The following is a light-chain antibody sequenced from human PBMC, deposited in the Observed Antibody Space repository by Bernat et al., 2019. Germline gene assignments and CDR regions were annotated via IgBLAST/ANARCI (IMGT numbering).Light chain of an antibody. Sequence: QSALTQPPSASGSPGQSVTVSCTGTSSDVGAYNYVSWYQQYPGKAPKLTIYEVHKRPSGVPDRFSGSKSGNTAFLTVSGLQAEDEADYYCSSNVGLSNYLFGGGTQVTVL. V-gene: IGLV2-8*01. CDR2: EVH. CDR1: SSDVGAYNY. J-gene: IGLJ1*01. CDR3: SSNVGLSNYL.